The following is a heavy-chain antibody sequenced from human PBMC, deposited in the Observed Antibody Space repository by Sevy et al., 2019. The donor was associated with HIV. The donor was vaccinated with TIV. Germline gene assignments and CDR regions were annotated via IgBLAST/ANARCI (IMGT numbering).Heavy chain of an antibody. CDR1: GYTFTSYG. CDR3: ARVGDYVWGSYRMGSYFDY. CDR2: ISAYNGNT. D-gene: IGHD3-16*02. V-gene: IGHV1-18*04. Sequence: ASVKVSCKASGYTFTSYGISWVRQAPGQGLEWMGWISAYNGNTNYAQKLQGRVTMTTDTSTSTAYMELRILRSDDTAVYYCARVGDYVWGSYRMGSYFDYWGQGTLVTVSS. J-gene: IGHJ4*02.